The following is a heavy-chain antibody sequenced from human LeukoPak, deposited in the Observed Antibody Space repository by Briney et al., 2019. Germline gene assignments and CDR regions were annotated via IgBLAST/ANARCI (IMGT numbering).Heavy chain of an antibody. CDR3: AKMEGLAI. CDR2: VSGTGENI. CDR1: GFTYKNYA. Sequence: PGGSLRLSCVASGFTYKNYAMNWVRQDPGKGLEWVSGVSGTGENIYYGDAVKGRFTISRDNSRNTLYLQMNSLRAEDMALYYCAKMEGLAIWGQGTMVTFSS. J-gene: IGHJ3*02. V-gene: IGHV3-23*01. D-gene: IGHD3-3*01.